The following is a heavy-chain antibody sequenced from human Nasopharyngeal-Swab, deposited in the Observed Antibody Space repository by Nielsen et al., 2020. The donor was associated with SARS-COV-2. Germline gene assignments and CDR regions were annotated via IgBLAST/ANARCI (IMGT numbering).Heavy chain of an antibody. CDR3: ARDLSLYSSSPSNGMDV. D-gene: IGHD6-6*01. J-gene: IGHJ6*02. CDR1: GFTISSNY. CDR2: IYSGGST. Sequence: GGSLRLSCAASGFTISSNYMSWVRQAPGKRLEWFSVIYSGGSTFYADSVEGRFTISRHNSKNTLYLQMNSLRPEDTAIYYCARDLSLYSSSPSNGMDVWGQGTTVTVSS. V-gene: IGHV3-53*04.